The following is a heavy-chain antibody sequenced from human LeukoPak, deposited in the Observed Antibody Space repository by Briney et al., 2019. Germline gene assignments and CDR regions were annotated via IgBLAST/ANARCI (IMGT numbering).Heavy chain of an antibody. D-gene: IGHD2-2*01. CDR3: ARGTGSTSFDY. J-gene: IGHJ4*02. CDR2: IIPILGIA. Sequence: SVKVSCKASGGTFSSYAISWVRQAPGQGLEWMGRIIPILGIANYAQKFQGRVTITADKSTSTAYMELSSLRSEDTAVYYCARGTGSTSFDYWDQGTLVTVSS. V-gene: IGHV1-69*04. CDR1: GGTFSSYA.